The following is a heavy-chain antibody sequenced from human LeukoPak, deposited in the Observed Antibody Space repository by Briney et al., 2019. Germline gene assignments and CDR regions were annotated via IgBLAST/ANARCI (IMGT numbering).Heavy chain of an antibody. D-gene: IGHD2-2*01. CDR1: GFTFSSYA. CDR2: ISYDGSNK. V-gene: IGHV3-30*18. Sequence: PGGSLRLSCAASGFTFSSYAMNWVRQAPGKGLEWVAVISYDGSNKYYADSVKGRFTISRDNSKNTLYLQMNSLRAEDTAVYYCAKDLVYLGYCSSTSCYAYAIDIWGQGTMVTVSS. J-gene: IGHJ3*02. CDR3: AKDLVYLGYCSSTSCYAYAIDI.